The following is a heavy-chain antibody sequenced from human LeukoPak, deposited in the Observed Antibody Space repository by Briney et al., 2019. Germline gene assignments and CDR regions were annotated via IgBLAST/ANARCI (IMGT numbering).Heavy chain of an antibody. D-gene: IGHD2-2*01. CDR2: IYYSGST. V-gene: IGHV4-59*01. CDR3: AKVGYCSSTSCFLHYYYYYMDV. J-gene: IGHJ6*03. Sequence: TASETLPLTCTVSGGSISSYYWSWIRQPPGKGLEWIGYIYYSGSTNYNPSLKSRVTISVDTSKNQFSLKLSSVTAADKAVYYCAKVGYCSSTSCFLHYYYYYMDVWGKGTTVTVSS. CDR1: GGSISSYY.